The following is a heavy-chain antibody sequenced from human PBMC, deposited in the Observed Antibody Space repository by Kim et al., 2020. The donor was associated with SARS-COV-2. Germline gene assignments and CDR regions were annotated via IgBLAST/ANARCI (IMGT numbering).Heavy chain of an antibody. J-gene: IGHJ5*02. CDR2: ISYDGSNK. CDR1: GFTFSSYG. Sequence: GGSLRLSCAASGFTFSSYGMHWVRQAPGKGLEWVAVISYDGSNKYYADSVKGRFTISRDNSKNTLYLQMNSLRTEDTAVYYCARDEGRWYGSEFDPWGQGTLVTVSS. V-gene: IGHV3-33*05. D-gene: IGHD2-15*01. CDR3: ARDEGRWYGSEFDP.